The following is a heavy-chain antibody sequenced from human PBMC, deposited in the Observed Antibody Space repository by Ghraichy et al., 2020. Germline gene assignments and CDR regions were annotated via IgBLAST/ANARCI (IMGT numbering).Heavy chain of an antibody. D-gene: IGHD2-21*02. J-gene: IGHJ4*02. CDR3: ARRFCGGDCYSLDY. V-gene: IGHV3-7*03. CDR2: LDEDGTRK. Sequence: GGSLRLSCAASGFTVSDYWMNWVRQTPGKGLEWVATLDEDGTRKFYVDSVRGRFTISRDSAKNSLYLQMNSVRAEDTAVYYCARRFCGGDCYSLDYWGQGTLVTVSS. CDR1: GFTVSDYW.